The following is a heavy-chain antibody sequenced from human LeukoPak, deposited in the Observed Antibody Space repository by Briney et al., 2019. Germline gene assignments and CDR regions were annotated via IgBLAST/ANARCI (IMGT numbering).Heavy chain of an antibody. CDR3: ARGRLWFGELFGQPKRVWFDP. CDR1: GGSFSGYY. V-gene: IGHV4-34*01. Sequence: SETLSLTCAVYGGSFSGYYWSWIRQPPGKGLEWIGEINDSGSTNYNPSLKSRDTISVDTSKNQFALKLGSVTAADTAVYYCARGRLWFGELFGQPKRVWFDPWGQGTLVSVSS. J-gene: IGHJ5*02. D-gene: IGHD3-10*01. CDR2: INDSGST.